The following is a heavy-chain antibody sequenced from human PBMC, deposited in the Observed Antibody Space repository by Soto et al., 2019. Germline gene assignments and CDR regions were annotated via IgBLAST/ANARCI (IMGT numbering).Heavy chain of an antibody. V-gene: IGHV3-13*05. J-gene: IGHJ6*02. Sequence: LRLSCAASGFTFSSYDMHWVRQATGKGLEWVSAIGTAGDPYYPGSVKGRFTISRENAKNSLYLQMNSLRAGDTAVYYCARASAPYYDSSGYPRDYYYGMDVWGQGTTVTVSS. CDR1: GFTFSSYD. D-gene: IGHD3-22*01. CDR2: IGTAGDP. CDR3: ARASAPYYDSSGYPRDYYYGMDV.